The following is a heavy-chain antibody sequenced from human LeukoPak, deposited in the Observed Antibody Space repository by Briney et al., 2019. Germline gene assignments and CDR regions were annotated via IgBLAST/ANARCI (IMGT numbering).Heavy chain of an antibody. Sequence: ASVTVSCTASGYTFTVYYMHWVRQAPGQGIEWMGWINPNSGGTNYAQKFQGRVTMTRDTAISTGYMELSGLASHDAAVYYFARTSVKVGQNYYGMDVWGQGTTVTVSS. CDR3: ARTSVKVGQNYYGMDV. CDR1: GYTFTVYY. V-gene: IGHV1-2*02. J-gene: IGHJ6*02. D-gene: IGHD1-26*01. CDR2: INPNSGGT.